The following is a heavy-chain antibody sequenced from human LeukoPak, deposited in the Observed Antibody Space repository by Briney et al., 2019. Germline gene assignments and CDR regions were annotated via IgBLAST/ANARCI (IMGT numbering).Heavy chain of an antibody. Sequence: TSETLSLTCAVYGGSFSGYYWSWIRQPPGKGLEWIGEINHSGSTNYNPSLKSRVTISVDTSKNQFSLKLSSVTAADTAVYYCARGGDGSGSYYRPSPLRPRVLDYWGQGTLVTVSS. CDR3: ARGGDGSGSYYRPSPLRPRVLDY. CDR2: INHSGST. V-gene: IGHV4-34*01. D-gene: IGHD3-10*01. J-gene: IGHJ4*02. CDR1: GGSFSGYY.